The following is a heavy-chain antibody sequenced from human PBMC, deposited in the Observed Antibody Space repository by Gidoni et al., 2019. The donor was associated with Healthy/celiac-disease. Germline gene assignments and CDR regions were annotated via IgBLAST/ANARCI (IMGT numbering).Heavy chain of an antibody. CDR3: ARVNLYSSSRDPGGHDAFDI. D-gene: IGHD6-13*01. Sequence: QVQLQQWGAGLLKPSETLSLTCAVYGGSFSGYYWSWIRQPPGKGLEWIGEINHSGSTNYNPSLKSRVTISVDTSKNQFSLKLSSVTAADTAVYYCARVNLYSSSRDPGGHDAFDIWGQGTMVTVSS. J-gene: IGHJ3*02. CDR2: INHSGST. V-gene: IGHV4-34*01. CDR1: GGSFSGYY.